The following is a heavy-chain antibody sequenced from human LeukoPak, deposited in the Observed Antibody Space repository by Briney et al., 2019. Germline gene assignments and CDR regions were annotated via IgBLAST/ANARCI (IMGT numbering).Heavy chain of an antibody. CDR2: IHCSGST. CDR1: GGSITRYY. D-gene: IGHD5-24*01. V-gene: IGHV4-59*13. J-gene: IGHJ4*02. CDR3: ARDRDGYSY. Sequence: SETLFLTCTVSGGSITRYYWSWIRQPPGKVLEWIGYIHCSGSTNYNPSLQSQVTISVDTSNNQFSLRLTSETAADTAVYYCARDRDGYSYWGQGTLVTVSS.